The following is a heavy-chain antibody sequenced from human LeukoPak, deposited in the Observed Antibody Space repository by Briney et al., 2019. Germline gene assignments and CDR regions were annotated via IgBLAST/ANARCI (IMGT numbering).Heavy chain of an antibody. J-gene: IGHJ4*02. CDR1: GGTFSSYA. Sequence: SVKVSCKASGGTFSSYAISWVRQGPGQGREWMGRVIPFLGIAKYAQKIQGRVTTTADKSTSTPYMELSSLRAEDTAVYCCARIYDDSGDLDYWGPGNLVTVSS. D-gene: IGHD3-22*01. CDR3: ARIYDDSGDLDY. V-gene: IGHV1-69*04. CDR2: VIPFLGIA.